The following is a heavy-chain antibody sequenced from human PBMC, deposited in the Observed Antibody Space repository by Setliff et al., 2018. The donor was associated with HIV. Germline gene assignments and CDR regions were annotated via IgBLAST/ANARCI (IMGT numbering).Heavy chain of an antibody. CDR3: ARHRYRFGIDS. CDR2: IDYSGNT. Sequence: SETLSLTCTVPGGSISTNNYYWAWIRQPPGKGLEWIGTIDYSGNTYYNASLRSRAIISGDMSKNQFSLNLNSVTASETAVYYCARHRYRFGIDSWGQGALVTVS. V-gene: IGHV4-39*01. D-gene: IGHD3-16*01. CDR1: GGSISTNNYY. J-gene: IGHJ5*01.